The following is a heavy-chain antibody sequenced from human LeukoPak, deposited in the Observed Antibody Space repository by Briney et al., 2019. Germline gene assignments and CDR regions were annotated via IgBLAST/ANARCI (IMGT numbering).Heavy chain of an antibody. CDR1: GYKFTDYA. V-gene: IGHV1-3*04. CDR3: VRDWGGSSAI. CDR2: VNTGTGNT. Sequence: ASVKVSCEASGYKFTDYAIYWVRQAPGQTFEWMGCVNTGTGNTAYSQNLQGRITLTRDTSASTAHMELSSLTSEDTAVYYCVRDWGGSSAIWGQGTLVTVSS. J-gene: IGHJ4*02. D-gene: IGHD6-6*01.